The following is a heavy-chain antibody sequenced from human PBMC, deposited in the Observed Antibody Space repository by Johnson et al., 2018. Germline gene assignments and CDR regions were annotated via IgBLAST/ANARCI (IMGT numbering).Heavy chain of an antibody. CDR3: ARGVEGTWNCLEHRSYLYYMDV. D-gene: IGHD1-7*01. CDR2: ISSSGGST. CDR1: GFTFSSYA. Sequence: EVQLLESGGGLVQPGGSLRLSCAASGFTFSSYAMHWVRQAPGKGLEYVSTISSSGGSTYYANSVKGRFTISRDNSKNTLYLQMGSLRAEDMAVYYCARGVEGTWNCLEHRSYLYYMDVWGKGTTFTV. V-gene: IGHV3-64*01. J-gene: IGHJ6*03.